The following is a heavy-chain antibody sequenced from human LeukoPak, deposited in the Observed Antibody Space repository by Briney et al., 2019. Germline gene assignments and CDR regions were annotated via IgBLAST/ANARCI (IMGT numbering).Heavy chain of an antibody. CDR1: GFTFSSYS. CDR2: SSSSSSYI. D-gene: IGHD3-3*01. V-gene: IGHV3-21*01. J-gene: IGHJ6*02. Sequence: GGSLRLSCAASGFTFSSYSMNWVRQAPGKGLEWVSSSSSSSSYIYYADSVKGRFTISRDNAKNSLYLQMNSLRAEDTAVYYCARIYDFWSGYYYYYGMDVWGQGTTVTVSS. CDR3: ARIYDFWSGYYYYYGMDV.